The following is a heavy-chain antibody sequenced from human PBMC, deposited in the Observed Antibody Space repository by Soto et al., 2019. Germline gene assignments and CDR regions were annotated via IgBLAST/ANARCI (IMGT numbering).Heavy chain of an antibody. Sequence: PGESLKISCKGSGYSFTSYWISWVRQMPGKGLEWMGRIDPSDSYTNYSPSFQGHVTISADKSISTAYLQWSSLKASDTAMYYCARETYYDFWSGYPDSYYYGMDVWGQGXTVTVSS. V-gene: IGHV5-10-1*01. CDR2: IDPSDSYT. D-gene: IGHD3-3*01. CDR3: ARETYYDFWSGYPDSYYYGMDV. CDR1: GYSFTSYW. J-gene: IGHJ6*02.